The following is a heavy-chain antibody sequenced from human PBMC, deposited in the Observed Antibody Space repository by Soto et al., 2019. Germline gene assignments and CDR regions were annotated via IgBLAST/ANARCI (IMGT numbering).Heavy chain of an antibody. V-gene: IGHV3-9*01. Sequence: EVQLVESGGGLVQPGRSLRLSCAASGFTFDDYAMHWVRQAPGKGLEWVSGISWNSGRMGYADSVKGRFTISRDNAKNSLYLQMNSLRAEDTALYYCAKDKWELSYYFDHWRQGTLVTVSS. CDR1: GFTFDDYA. CDR2: ISWNSGRM. D-gene: IGHD1-26*01. J-gene: IGHJ4*02. CDR3: AKDKWELSYYFDH.